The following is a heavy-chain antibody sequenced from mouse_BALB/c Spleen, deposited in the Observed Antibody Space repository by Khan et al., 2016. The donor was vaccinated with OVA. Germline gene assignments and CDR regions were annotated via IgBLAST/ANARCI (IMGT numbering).Heavy chain of an antibody. CDR2: IYPGDGNT. V-gene: IGHV1-80*01. J-gene: IGHJ3*01. Sequence: QVRLQQSGAELVRPGSSVKISCKASGYAFSSYWMNWVKQRPGQGLEWIGQIYPGDGNTYYNGQFKGKATLTADKSSSTAYMQLTSLTSEDSAVYFCAREGYYGSRRAWFAYWGQGTLVTVSA. CDR3: AREGYYGSRRAWFAY. D-gene: IGHD1-1*01. CDR1: GYAFSSYW.